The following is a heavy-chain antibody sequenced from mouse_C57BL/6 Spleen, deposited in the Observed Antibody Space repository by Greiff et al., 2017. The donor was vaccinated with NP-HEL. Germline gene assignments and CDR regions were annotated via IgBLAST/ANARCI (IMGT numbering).Heavy chain of an antibody. D-gene: IGHD2-3*01. CDR2: IYPGDGDT. CDR1: GYAFSSSW. V-gene: IGHV1-82*01. J-gene: IGHJ4*01. CDR3: ARYYDGYPMDY. Sequence: VMLVESGPELVKPGASVKISCKASGYAFSSSWMNWVKQRPGKGLEWIGRIYPGDGDTNYNGKFKGKATLTADKSSSTAYMQLSSLTSEDSAVYFCARYYDGYPMDYWGQGTSVTVSS.